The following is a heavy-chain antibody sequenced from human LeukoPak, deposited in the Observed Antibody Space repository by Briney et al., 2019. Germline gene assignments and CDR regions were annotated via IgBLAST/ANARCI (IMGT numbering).Heavy chain of an antibody. J-gene: IGHJ4*02. D-gene: IGHD3-3*01. Sequence: SETLSLTCTVSGASIGGSNYYWGWVRQPPGMGLEWIGSIFYSGRTYYNPSPSLKRRVTISVDSSKNQFSLRLTSVTAADTAVYYCARHEEEDGRDAKTFWFWGQGTLVTV. CDR1: GASIGGSNYY. CDR2: IFYSGRT. CDR3: ARHEEEDGRDAKTFWF. V-gene: IGHV4-39*01.